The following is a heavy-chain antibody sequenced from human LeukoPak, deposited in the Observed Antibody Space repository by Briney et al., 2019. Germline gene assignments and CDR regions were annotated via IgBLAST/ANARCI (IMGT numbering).Heavy chain of an antibody. CDR2: FSYSGST. Sequence: SETLSLTCSVSGVSISTDYWIWIRQPPAKGLEWMGFFSYSGSTKYNPSLKSRVTMSVDTPKNQFSLKLNSVTAADTAVYYCARMYSGTSYYFDYWGQGTLVTVSS. V-gene: IGHV4-59*01. J-gene: IGHJ4*02. D-gene: IGHD1-26*01. CDR3: ARMYSGTSYYFDY. CDR1: GVSISTDY.